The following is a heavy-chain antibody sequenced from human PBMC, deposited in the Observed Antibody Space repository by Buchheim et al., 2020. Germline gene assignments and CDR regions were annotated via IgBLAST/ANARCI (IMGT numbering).Heavy chain of an antibody. Sequence: QVQLQESGPGLVKPSQTLSLTCTVSGGSISSGGYYWRWIRQHPGKGLEWIGYIYYSGSTYYNPSLKSRVTISVETSTNQFSLKLSSVTAADTAVYYCAREQGIQLYLRGGAFDIWGQGT. V-gene: IGHV4-31*03. CDR1: GGSISSGGYY. J-gene: IGHJ3*02. CDR2: IYYSGST. D-gene: IGHD5-18*01. CDR3: AREQGIQLYLRGGAFDI.